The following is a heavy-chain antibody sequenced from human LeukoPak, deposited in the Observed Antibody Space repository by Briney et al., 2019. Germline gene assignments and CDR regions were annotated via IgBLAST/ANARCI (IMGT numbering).Heavy chain of an antibody. CDR2: ISSSSSYI. CDR3: AREPYLCAFDI. Sequence: PGGSLRLSCAASGFTFSSYAMSWVRQAPGKGLEWVSSISSSSSYIYYADSVKGRFTISRDNAKNSLYLQMNSLRAEDTAVYYCAREPYLCAFDIWGQGTMVTVSS. CDR1: GFTFSSYA. D-gene: IGHD2/OR15-2a*01. V-gene: IGHV3-21*01. J-gene: IGHJ3*02.